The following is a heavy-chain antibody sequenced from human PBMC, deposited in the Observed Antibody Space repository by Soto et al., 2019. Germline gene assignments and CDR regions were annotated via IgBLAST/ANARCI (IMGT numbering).Heavy chain of an antibody. CDR1: GGSISTSNW. D-gene: IGHD1-1*01. CDR2: VYHSGST. Sequence: QVQLQESGPGLVKPSGTLSLTCAVSGGSISTSNWWSWVRQPPGKGLEWIGEVYHSGSTNYNPSFKSRVAMSEDKSKNQSALKLTSVTAADTALYYCARTSTSGPRFDYWGQGSLVTVSS. V-gene: IGHV4-4*02. CDR3: ARTSTSGPRFDY. J-gene: IGHJ4*02.